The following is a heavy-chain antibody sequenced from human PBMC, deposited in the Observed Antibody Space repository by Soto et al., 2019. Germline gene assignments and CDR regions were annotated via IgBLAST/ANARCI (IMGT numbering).Heavy chain of an antibody. V-gene: IGHV6-1*01. CDR2: TYYRSKWYN. CDR1: GDSVSSNSAA. CDR3: ARETTSLWFGELLTADYGMDV. Sequence: SQTLSLTCAISGDSVSSNSAAWNWIRQSPSRGLEWLGRTYYRSKWYNDYAVSVKSRITINPDTSKNQFSLQLNSVTPEDTAVYYCARETTSLWFGELLTADYGMDVWDQGTTVTVSS. J-gene: IGHJ6*02. D-gene: IGHD3-10*01.